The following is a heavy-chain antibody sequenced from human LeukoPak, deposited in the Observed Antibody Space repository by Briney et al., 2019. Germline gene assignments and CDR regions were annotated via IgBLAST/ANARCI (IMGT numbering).Heavy chain of an antibody. CDR3: AKLAGIRGRFVYYFDY. V-gene: IGHV3-23*01. CDR2: MSGRGDTS. CDR1: GFTFGTHA. D-gene: IGHD6-19*01. Sequence: GGSLRLSCAASGFTFGTHAMTWVRQAPGKGLEWVSGMSGRGDTSYYADSVKGRFTISRDNSKNTLFLQMNSLRAEDTAVYYCAKLAGIRGRFVYYFDYWGQGTLVTVS. J-gene: IGHJ4*02.